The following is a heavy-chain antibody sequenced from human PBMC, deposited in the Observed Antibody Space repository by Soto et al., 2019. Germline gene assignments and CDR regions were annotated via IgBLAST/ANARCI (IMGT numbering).Heavy chain of an antibody. CDR3: ARPSGEYSSSLYGNLVGRNPSDAFDI. J-gene: IGHJ3*02. V-gene: IGHV1-69*06. CDR1: GGTFSSYA. D-gene: IGHD6-13*01. CDR2: IIPIFGTA. Sequence: QVQLVQSGAEVKKPGSSVKVSCKASGGTFSSYAISWVRQAPGQGLEWMGGIIPIFGTANYAQNFQGRVTITADKSPSTAFMEMGSLRSEDTGVYSGARPSGEYSSSLYGNLVGRNPSDAFDIWCQGTMVTVSS.